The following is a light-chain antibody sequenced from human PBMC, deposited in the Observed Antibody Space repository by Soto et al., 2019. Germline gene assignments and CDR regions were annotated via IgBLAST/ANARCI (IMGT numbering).Light chain of an antibody. CDR2: EVS. J-gene: IGLJ1*01. V-gene: IGLV2-14*01. CDR3: NSFTTSSTFV. Sequence: SALTPPASVSGSTGLLITISCTGSSSDVGGYDYVSWYQQHPGKAPKLMIYEVSNRPSGVSNRFSGSKSGNTASLTISGLQAEAEADYYCNSFTTSSTFVFGTGTKVTVL. CDR1: SSDVGGYDY.